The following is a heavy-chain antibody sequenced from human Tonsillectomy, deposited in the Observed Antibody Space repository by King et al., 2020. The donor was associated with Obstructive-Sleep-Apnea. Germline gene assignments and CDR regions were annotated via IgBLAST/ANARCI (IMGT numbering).Heavy chain of an antibody. CDR2: ISGYNGNT. V-gene: IGHV1-18*01. D-gene: IGHD6-13*01. J-gene: IGHJ4*02. Sequence: QLVQSGAEVKKPGASVKVSCKASGYTFTSYGISWVRQAPGQGLDLMGWISGYNGNTNYAQKFQGRVTMTIDTSTTTVYMELRSLGSDDTAVYYCARDLVTAASSDWGQGTLVTVSS. CDR3: ARDLVTAASSD. CDR1: GYTFTSYG.